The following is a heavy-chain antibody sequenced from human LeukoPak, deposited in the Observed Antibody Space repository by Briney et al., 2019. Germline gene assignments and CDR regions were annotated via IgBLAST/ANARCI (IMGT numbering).Heavy chain of an antibody. CDR2: IRYDGSNK. D-gene: IGHD1-26*01. Sequence: PGGSLRLSCAASGFTFSSYAMHWVRQAPGKGLEWVAFIRYDGSNKYYADSVKGRFTISRDNSKNTLYLQMNSLRAEDTAVYYCARDDELLGNYWGQGTLVTVSS. CDR1: GFTFSSYA. CDR3: ARDDELLGNY. V-gene: IGHV3-30*02. J-gene: IGHJ4*02.